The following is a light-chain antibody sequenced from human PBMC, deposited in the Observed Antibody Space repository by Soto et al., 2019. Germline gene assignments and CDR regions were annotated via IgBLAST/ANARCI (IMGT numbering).Light chain of an antibody. V-gene: IGKV3-20*01. Sequence: EIVLTQSPGTLSLSPGDGATLSCRASQSVSSGYLAWYQQKPGQAPRLLIYGASRRATGIPDRFSGSGSGTDFTLTISRLEPEDFAVYYCQQYGSSPQWTFGQGTKVDIK. CDR1: QSVSSGY. CDR2: GAS. J-gene: IGKJ1*01. CDR3: QQYGSSPQWT.